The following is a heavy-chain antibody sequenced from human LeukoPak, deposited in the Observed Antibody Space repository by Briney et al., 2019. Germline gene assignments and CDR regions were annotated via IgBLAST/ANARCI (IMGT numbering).Heavy chain of an antibody. V-gene: IGHV3-48*02. CDR2: ISGGSDSV. CDR1: GFTFSSYS. Sequence: GSPTLSCAASGFTFSSYSMTWVRQAPGKGLEWVSHISGGSDSVYYADSVKGRFTISRDNAKNSLYLQMNSLRDEDTAVYYCARKYGGYADYWGQGTSVPFSS. CDR3: ARKYGGYADY. D-gene: IGHD5-12*01. J-gene: IGHJ4*02.